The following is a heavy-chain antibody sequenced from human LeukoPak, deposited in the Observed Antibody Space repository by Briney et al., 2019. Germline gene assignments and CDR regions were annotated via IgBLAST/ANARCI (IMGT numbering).Heavy chain of an antibody. CDR3: ARGTGSLDY. D-gene: IGHD1-26*01. CDR2: TYSRSKWFN. J-gene: IGHJ4*02. V-gene: IGHV6-1*01. Sequence: SQTLSLTCAISGGSVSSKSASWNWIRQSPSRGPEWLGRTYSRSKWFNDYAVSVKSRITINPDTSKNQFSLHLTSVTPDDTAVYYCARGTGSLDYWGQGTLVTVSS. CDR1: GGSVSSKSAS.